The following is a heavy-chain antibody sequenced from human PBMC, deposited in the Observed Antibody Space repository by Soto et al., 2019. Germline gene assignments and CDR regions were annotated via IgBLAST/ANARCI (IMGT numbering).Heavy chain of an antibody. CDR1: GGSISSSSYY. CDR2: IYYSGST. J-gene: IGHJ3*02. D-gene: IGHD6-13*01. CDR3: ASHRTLLSNSSWGDDDAFDI. V-gene: IGHV4-39*01. Sequence: QLQLQESGPGLVKPSETLSLTCTVSGGSISSSSYYWGWSRQPPGKGLEWIGSIYYSGSTYYNTPLKSRVTIAVDTTKNQSALKLSSVTAADTAVYYCASHRTLLSNSSWGDDDAFDIWGQGTMVTVSS.